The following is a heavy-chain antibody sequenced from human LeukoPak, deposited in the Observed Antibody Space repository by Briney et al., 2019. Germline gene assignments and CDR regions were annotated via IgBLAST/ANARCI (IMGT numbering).Heavy chain of an antibody. CDR1: GFTFSSYE. J-gene: IGHJ4*02. V-gene: IGHV3-48*03. CDR2: VSSSDTTI. Sequence: GGSLRLSCAASGFTFSSYEMNWVRQAPGKGLEWVSYVSSSDTTIYYADSVKGRFAISRDNAKSSVYLQMNSLRDEDTAVYYCARGLGPRLDYWGQGTLVTVSS. D-gene: IGHD6-6*01. CDR3: ARGLGPRLDY.